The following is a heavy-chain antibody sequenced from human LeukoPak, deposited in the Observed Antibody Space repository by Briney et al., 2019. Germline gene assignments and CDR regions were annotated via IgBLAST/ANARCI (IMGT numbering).Heavy chain of an antibody. Sequence: ASVKVSCKASGYTFTSYGISWVRQAPGQGLEWMGWISAYNGNTNYAQKLQGRVTMTTDTSTSTAYMELRSLRSDDTAVYYCARDLWEDFVVVPAAMRFDPWGQGTLVTVSS. V-gene: IGHV1-18*01. CDR1: GYTFTSYG. D-gene: IGHD2-2*01. CDR3: ARDLWEDFVVVPAAMRFDP. J-gene: IGHJ5*02. CDR2: ISAYNGNT.